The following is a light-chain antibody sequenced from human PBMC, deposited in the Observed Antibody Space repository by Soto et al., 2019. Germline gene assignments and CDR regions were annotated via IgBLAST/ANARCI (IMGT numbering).Light chain of an antibody. Sequence: DRQVTMSKSTLSAXVGDXATIXCRASDSMSRCLAWYHQKPGKSPNLLIDDATSLKSGVPSRFSGSETGTEFTLTLSSLQRDDFATYYGPQCTAYWTFDRGTKVDI. CDR2: DAT. V-gene: IGKV1-5*01. CDR1: DSMSRC. CDR3: PQCTAYWT. J-gene: IGKJ1*01.